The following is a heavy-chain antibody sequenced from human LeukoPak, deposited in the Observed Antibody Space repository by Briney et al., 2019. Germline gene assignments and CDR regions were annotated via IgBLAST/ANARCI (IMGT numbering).Heavy chain of an antibody. CDR2: IMQDGSVK. D-gene: IGHD3-3*01. CDR1: GFTFSNYW. V-gene: IGHV3-7*01. J-gene: IGHJ4*02. Sequence: PGGSLRLSCAASGFTFSNYWMIWVRQAPGKGLEWVASIMQDGSVKYYVDSVKGRFTISRDNAKNSLYLQMNSLRAEDTAVYYCARDRYDFWSGYSEPGSFDYWGQGTLVTVSS. CDR3: ARDRYDFWSGYSEPGSFDY.